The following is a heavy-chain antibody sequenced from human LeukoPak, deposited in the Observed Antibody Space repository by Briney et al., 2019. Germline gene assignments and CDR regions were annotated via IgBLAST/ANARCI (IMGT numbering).Heavy chain of an antibody. CDR1: GFTVSSNC. CDR3: AREFGATTSNYFDY. V-gene: IGHV3-66*01. CDR2: IYSGGST. Sequence: GGSLRLSCAASGFTVSSNCMSCVRQAPGKGLEWVSVIYSGGSTYYADSVKGRFTISRDNSKNTLYLQMNSLRAEDTAVYYCAREFGATTSNYFDYWGQGTLVTVSS. D-gene: IGHD1-1*01. J-gene: IGHJ4*02.